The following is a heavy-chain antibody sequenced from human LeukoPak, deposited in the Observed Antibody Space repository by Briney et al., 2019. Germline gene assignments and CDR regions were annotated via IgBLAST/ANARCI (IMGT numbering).Heavy chain of an antibody. D-gene: IGHD4-17*01. CDR2: VYPGDSDT. CDR1: GDTFMKYW. Sequence: GESLKISCKGSGDTFMKYWIAWVRQMPGKGLEWMGIVYPGDSDTRYSPSFQGQVTFSADKSISTVYLQWYSLKASDTAVYYCARDSKTCRNSNKCSVNYMDVWGPGTTVIVSS. CDR3: ARDSKTCRNSNKCSVNYMDV. J-gene: IGHJ6*03. V-gene: IGHV5-51*01.